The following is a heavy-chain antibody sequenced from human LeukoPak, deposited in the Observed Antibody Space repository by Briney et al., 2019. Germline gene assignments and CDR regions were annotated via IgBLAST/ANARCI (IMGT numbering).Heavy chain of an antibody. CDR2: IYSGGST. V-gene: IGHV3-66*02. CDR1: GFTVSSNY. D-gene: IGHD3-3*01. CDR3: ASYVLRFLEWFSLDY. J-gene: IGHJ4*02. Sequence: GGSLRLSCAASGFTVSSNYMSCVRQAPGKGLEWVSVIYSGGSTYYADSVKGRFTISRDNSKNTLYLQMNSLRAEDTAVYYCASYVLRFLEWFSLDYWGQGTLVTVSP.